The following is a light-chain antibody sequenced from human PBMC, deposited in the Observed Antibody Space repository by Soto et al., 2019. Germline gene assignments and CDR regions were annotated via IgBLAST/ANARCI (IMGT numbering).Light chain of an antibody. Sequence: EIVMTQSPATLSVSPGERATLSCRASQSVSSNLAWYQQKPGQAPRLLIYGASTRATGIPARFSCSGSGTEFTLPISSLQSEDFAVYYCQQYNNWPPYTFGQGTKLEIK. CDR3: QQYNNWPPYT. CDR2: GAS. CDR1: QSVSSN. V-gene: IGKV3-15*01. J-gene: IGKJ2*01.